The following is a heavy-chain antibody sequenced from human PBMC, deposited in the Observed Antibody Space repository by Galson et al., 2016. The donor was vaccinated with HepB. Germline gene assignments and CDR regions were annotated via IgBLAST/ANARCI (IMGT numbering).Heavy chain of an antibody. D-gene: IGHD2/OR15-2a*01. J-gene: IGHJ6*04. CDR1: GFTFDSYA. Sequence: SLRLSCAASGFTFDSYAMSWVRQAPGKGLEWVSAITASGHNTYYIGSVKGRFTISRDSSKNTLYLQMSSLRVEDTAVYYCARVLRGVLGYYYGMDVWGKGTTVTVSS. CDR2: ITASGHNT. V-gene: IGHV3-23*01. CDR3: ARVLRGVLGYYYGMDV.